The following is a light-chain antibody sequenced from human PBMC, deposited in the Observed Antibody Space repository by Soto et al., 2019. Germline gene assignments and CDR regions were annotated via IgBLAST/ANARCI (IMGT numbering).Light chain of an antibody. CDR1: QSVSSN. CDR2: GAS. CDR3: QQYNNWPPWT. Sequence: EIVMTQSPAPLSVSPGERATLSCRASQSVSSNLAWYQQKPGQAPRLLIYGASTRATGIPARFSGSGSGTEFPLTISSLQSEDFAVYYCQQYNNWPPWTFGQGTKVDIK. J-gene: IGKJ1*01. V-gene: IGKV3-15*01.